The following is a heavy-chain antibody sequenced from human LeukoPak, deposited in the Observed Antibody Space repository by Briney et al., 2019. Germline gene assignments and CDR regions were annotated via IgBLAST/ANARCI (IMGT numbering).Heavy chain of an antibody. Sequence: PGGSLRLSCAASGFTFSSYAMSWVRQAPGKGLEWVGRIKTKTDGGTVDYAAPVKGRFIISRDDPTASLYLQMSSLRTEDTAVYYCTTSVYWGQGILVTVSS. D-gene: IGHD5/OR15-5a*01. CDR1: GFTFSSYA. V-gene: IGHV3-15*01. J-gene: IGHJ4*02. CDR2: IKTKTDGGTV. CDR3: TTSVY.